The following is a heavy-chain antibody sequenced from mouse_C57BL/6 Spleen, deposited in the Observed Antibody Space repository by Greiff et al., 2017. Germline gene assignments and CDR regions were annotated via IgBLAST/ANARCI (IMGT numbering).Heavy chain of an antibody. V-gene: IGHV5-12*01. D-gene: IGHD4-1*01. CDR3: ARHGIYAMDY. CDR1: GFTFSDYY. CDR2: ISNGGGST. J-gene: IGHJ4*01. Sequence: EVKVIESGGGLVQPGGSLKLSCAASGFTFSDYYMYWVRQTPEKRLEWVAYISNGGGSTYYPDTVKGRFTISRDNAKNTLYLQMSRLKSEDTAMYYCARHGIYAMDYWGQGTSVTVSS.